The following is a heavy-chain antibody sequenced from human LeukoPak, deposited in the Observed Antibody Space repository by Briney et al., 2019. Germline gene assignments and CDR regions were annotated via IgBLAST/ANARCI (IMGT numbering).Heavy chain of an antibody. CDR3: AKYYEFSSTSEVWFDY. J-gene: IGHJ4*02. V-gene: IGHV5-51*01. D-gene: IGHD3-3*01. CDR2: IYPGDTET. Sequence: GESLKSSWKGAGYSFTSYWIGWGRQMPRKGLELGGIIYPGDTETRYSPSFQGRLTMSADKSVSTAYLQTSSLKATDTAIYYCAKYYEFSSTSEVWFDYWGQGTLVTVSS. CDR1: GYSFTSYW.